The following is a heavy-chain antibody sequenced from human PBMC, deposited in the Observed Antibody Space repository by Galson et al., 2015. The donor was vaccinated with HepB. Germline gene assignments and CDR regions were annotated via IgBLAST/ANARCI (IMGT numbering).Heavy chain of an antibody. CDR2: ITGKGDST. CDR1: GFTFSYYA. Sequence: SLRLSCAASGFTFSYYAMSWVRQAPGRGLEWISGITGKGDSTFYAGSVKGRFTVSKDNSKNTLYLQMNSLRAEDTAVYYCARETMVLNWYFDLWGRGTLVTVSS. J-gene: IGHJ2*01. D-gene: IGHD4/OR15-4a*01. V-gene: IGHV3-23*01. CDR3: ARETMVLNWYFDL.